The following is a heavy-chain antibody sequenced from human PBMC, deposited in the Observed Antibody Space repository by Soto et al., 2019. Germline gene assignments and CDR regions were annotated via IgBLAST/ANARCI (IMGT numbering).Heavy chain of an antibody. D-gene: IGHD3-10*01. CDR1: GFTLSSYN. V-gene: IGHV3-48*02. J-gene: IGHJ6*02. CDR3: ARDHGGRTWFVGIYYYFGVDV. Sequence: EVQLVESGGGLVQPGGSLRLSCAASGFTLSSYNMNWVRQAPGKGLEWVSYISGSSDTIYYADSVKGRFTISRDNAKNSLYLQKDSLIEEYTAVYYCARDHGGRTWFVGIYYYFGVDVWGQGTTVTVSS. CDR2: ISGSSDTI.